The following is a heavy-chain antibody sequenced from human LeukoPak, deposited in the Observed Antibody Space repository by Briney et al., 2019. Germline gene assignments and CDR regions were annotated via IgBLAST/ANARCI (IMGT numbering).Heavy chain of an antibody. CDR2: IRYDGSNK. V-gene: IGHV3-30*02. J-gene: IGHJ3*02. CDR3: TRDVITVALYGDAFDI. D-gene: IGHD6-19*01. Sequence: GGSLRLSCAASGFTFRSYGMHWVRQAPGKGLEWVAFIRYDGSNKYYAHSVKGGFTISRDNSKSTVSLQMNSLRAEDTAVYYCTRDVITVALYGDAFDIWGQGTMVAVSS. CDR1: GFTFRSYG.